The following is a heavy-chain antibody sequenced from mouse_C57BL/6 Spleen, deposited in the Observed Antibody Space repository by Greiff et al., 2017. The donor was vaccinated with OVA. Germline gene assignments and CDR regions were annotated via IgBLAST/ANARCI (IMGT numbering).Heavy chain of an antibody. CDR1: GYTFTDYN. Sequence: DVKLQESGPELVKPGASVKMSCKASGYTFTDYNMHWVKQSHGKSLEWIGYINPNNGGTSYNQKFKGKATLTVNKSSSTAYMELRSLTSEDSAVYYCARYYGSSYNWFAYWGQGTLVTVSA. CDR3: ARYYGSSYNWFAY. CDR2: INPNNGGT. D-gene: IGHD1-1*01. J-gene: IGHJ3*01. V-gene: IGHV1-22*01.